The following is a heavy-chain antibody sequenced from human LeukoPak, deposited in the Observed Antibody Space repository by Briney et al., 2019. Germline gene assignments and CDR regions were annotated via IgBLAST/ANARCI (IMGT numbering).Heavy chain of an antibody. D-gene: IGHD1-7*01. CDR3: ARVGTTTGYYFDY. J-gene: IGHJ4*02. Sequence: SVKVSCKASGGAFSSYAISWVRQAPGQGLEWMGGIIPIFGTANYAQKFQGRVTITADESTSTAYMELSSLRSEDTAVYYCARVGTTTGYYFDYWGQGTLVTVSS. V-gene: IGHV1-69*13. CDR1: GGAFSSYA. CDR2: IIPIFGTA.